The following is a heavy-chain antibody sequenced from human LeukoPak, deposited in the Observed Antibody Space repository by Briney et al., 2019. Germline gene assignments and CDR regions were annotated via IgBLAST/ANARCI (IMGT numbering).Heavy chain of an antibody. D-gene: IGHD4-23*01. CDR2: INSDGSRT. V-gene: IGHV3-74*01. Sequence: PGGTLRLFCAASGFTFSSYWMHWVRQASGKGLVSVSRINSDGSRTSYADSVKGRFTISRDNAKNTLYLQMNSLRAEDTAVYYCARDPRWRGYWGQGTLVTVSS. J-gene: IGHJ4*02. CDR1: GFTFSSYW. CDR3: ARDPRWRGY.